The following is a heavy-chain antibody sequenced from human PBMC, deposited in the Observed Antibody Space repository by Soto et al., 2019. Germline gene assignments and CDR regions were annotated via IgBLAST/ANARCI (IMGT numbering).Heavy chain of an antibody. CDR3: ARDFAQFHSSSWQKPDY. D-gene: IGHD6-13*01. Sequence: GASVKVSCKSSGYTFTSYYMHCVRQAPGQGLEWMGIINPSGGSTSYAQKFQGRVTMTRDTSTSTVYMELSSLRSEDTAVYYCARDFAQFHSSSWQKPDYWGQGTLVTVSS. CDR1: GYTFTSYY. V-gene: IGHV1-46*01. CDR2: INPSGGST. J-gene: IGHJ4*02.